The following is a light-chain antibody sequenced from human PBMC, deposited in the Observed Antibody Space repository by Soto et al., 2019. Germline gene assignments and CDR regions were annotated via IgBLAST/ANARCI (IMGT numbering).Light chain of an antibody. Sequence: DIPMTQSPSTLSASVGDRVTITCRASQSFSTWLAWYQQKPGKAPNLLIYKTSILESGVPSRFSGSGSGTEFTLTISSLQPDDFATYYCQQSYSTTPSITFGPGTKVDIK. J-gene: IGKJ3*01. CDR3: QQSYSTTPSIT. V-gene: IGKV1-5*03. CDR2: KTS. CDR1: QSFSTW.